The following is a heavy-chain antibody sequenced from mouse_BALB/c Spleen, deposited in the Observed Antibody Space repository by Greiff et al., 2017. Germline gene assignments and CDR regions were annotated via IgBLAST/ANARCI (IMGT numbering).Heavy chain of an antibody. J-gene: IGHJ1*01. D-gene: IGHD2-2*01. CDR2: IYPGDGDT. CDR3: AHGYYWYFDV. CDR1: GYAFSSYW. V-gene: IGHV1-80*01. Sequence: QVQLQQPGAELVRPGSSVKISCKASGYAFSSYWMNWVKQRPGQGLEWIGQIYPGDGDTNYNGKFKGKATLTADKSSSTAYMQLSSLTSEDSAVYFCAHGYYWYFDVWGAGTTVTVSS.